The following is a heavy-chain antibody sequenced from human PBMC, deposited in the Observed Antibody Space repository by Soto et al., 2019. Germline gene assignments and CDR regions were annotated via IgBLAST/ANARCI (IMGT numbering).Heavy chain of an antibody. Sequence: QFQLVQSGPEVINPGASLKLSFEASGYTFTRYPIHWVRQAPGQGLEWMGWLNPANGDTGYSQNFQGRVTITRDTSASTAYMEMNSLRSEDTAVYYCARKDYYGSGIYYFDSWGQGTQVTVSS. CDR3: ARKDYYGSGIYYFDS. CDR2: LNPANGDT. V-gene: IGHV1-3*01. J-gene: IGHJ4*02. D-gene: IGHD3-10*01. CDR1: GYTFTRYP.